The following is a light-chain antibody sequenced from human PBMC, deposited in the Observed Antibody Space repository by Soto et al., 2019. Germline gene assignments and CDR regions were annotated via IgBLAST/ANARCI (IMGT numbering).Light chain of an antibody. Sequence: IVMTQSPATLSVSPGGRVTLSCRASQGLSSNLAWYQQKPGQAPRLLIYDASNRATGIPARFSGSGSGTDFTLTISSLEPEDFAVYYCQQYGSYSLTFGGGTKVDIK. CDR3: QQYGSYSLT. J-gene: IGKJ4*01. CDR1: QGLSSN. V-gene: IGKV3D-11*03. CDR2: DAS.